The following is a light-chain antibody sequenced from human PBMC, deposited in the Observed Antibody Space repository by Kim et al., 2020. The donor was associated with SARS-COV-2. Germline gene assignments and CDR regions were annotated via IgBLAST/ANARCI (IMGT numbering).Light chain of an antibody. CDR1: SSNIGTVYD. J-gene: IGLJ1*01. CDR3: QSFDSSLSTYV. V-gene: IGLV1-40*01. CDR2: GNT. Sequence: QSVLTQPPSVSGAPGETVTISCTGSSSNIGTVYDVHWYQHLPGIAPKLLIFGNTNRPSGVPDRFSGSKSGTSASLAITGLQAEDEADYYCQSFDSSLSTYVFGSGTKVTAL.